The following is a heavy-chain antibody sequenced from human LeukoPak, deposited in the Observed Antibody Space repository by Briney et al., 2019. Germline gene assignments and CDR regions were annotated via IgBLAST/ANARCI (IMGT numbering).Heavy chain of an antibody. Sequence: GGSLRLSCAASGFTFSSYCMNWVRQAPGKGLEWVSSISDSSAYIYYADSVKGRFTISRDNSKNTLFLQMNSLRAEDTAVYYCAKSHASIWNVYDYWGQGTLVTVSS. J-gene: IGHJ4*02. V-gene: IGHV3-23*01. CDR2: ISDSSAYI. D-gene: IGHD1-1*01. CDR1: GFTFSSYC. CDR3: AKSHASIWNVYDY.